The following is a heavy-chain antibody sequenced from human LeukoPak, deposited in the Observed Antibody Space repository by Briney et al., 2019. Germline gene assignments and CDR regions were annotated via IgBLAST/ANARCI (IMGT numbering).Heavy chain of an antibody. J-gene: IGHJ6*03. Sequence: PSETLSLTCTVSGGSISSYYWSWIGQPPGKGLDGIGYIYYRGSTNYNPSLKSRVTISVDTSKNQFSLKLSSVTAADTAVYYCARETVTPYYYYMDVWGKGTTVTVSS. CDR3: ARETVTPYYYYMDV. D-gene: IGHD4-17*01. CDR1: GGSISSYY. V-gene: IGHV4-59*12. CDR2: IYYRGST.